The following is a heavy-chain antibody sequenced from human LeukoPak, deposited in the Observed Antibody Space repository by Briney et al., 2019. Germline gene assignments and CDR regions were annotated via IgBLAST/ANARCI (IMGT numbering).Heavy chain of an antibody. J-gene: IGHJ2*01. CDR1: GFTVSNNY. CDR3: ARDYYGGNSEAISWHFDL. V-gene: IGHV3-66*01. Sequence: PGGSLRLSCAASGFTVSNNYMSWVRQAPGKGLEWVSVIYSGGGSTYYADSVKGRFTISRDNSKNTPYLQMNSLRAEDTAVYYCARDYYGGNSEAISWHFDLWGRGTLVSVSS. D-gene: IGHD4-23*01. CDR2: IYSGGGST.